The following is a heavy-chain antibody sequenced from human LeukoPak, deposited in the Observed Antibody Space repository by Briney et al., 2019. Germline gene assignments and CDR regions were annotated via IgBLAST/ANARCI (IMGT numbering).Heavy chain of an antibody. V-gene: IGHV3-23*01. CDR3: AKDGGFIVGATTDY. J-gene: IGHJ4*02. CDR1: GFTFSGYA. Sequence: GGSLRLSCAASGFTFSGYAMSWVRQAPGKGLEWVSTISGSGGGTYYADSVKGRFTISRDNSKNTLYLQMNSLRAEDTAVYYCAKDGGFIVGATTDYWGQGTLVTVSS. D-gene: IGHD1-26*01. CDR2: ISGSGGGT.